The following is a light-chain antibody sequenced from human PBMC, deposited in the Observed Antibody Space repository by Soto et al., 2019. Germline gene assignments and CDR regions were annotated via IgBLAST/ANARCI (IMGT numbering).Light chain of an antibody. CDR2: GAS. Sequence: EIVMTQPPATLPVSRGERATLSGRASQSVSSNLAWYQQKPGQAPRLLIYGASTRATGIPARFSGSGSGTEFTLTISSLQSEDFAVYYCQQYNNWPITFGQGTRLEIK. V-gene: IGKV3-15*01. CDR3: QQYNNWPIT. J-gene: IGKJ5*01. CDR1: QSVSSN.